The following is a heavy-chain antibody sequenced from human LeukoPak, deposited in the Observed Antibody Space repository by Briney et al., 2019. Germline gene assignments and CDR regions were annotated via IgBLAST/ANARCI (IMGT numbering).Heavy chain of an antibody. CDR2: IAHDGSYK. CDR1: GFTFSNYI. Sequence: PGGSLRLSCAASGFTFSNYIMHWVRQAPGKGLEWVALIAHDGSYKHCADSVEGRFTISRDNSKNTLYLQMNSLRGEDTAVYYCASEVGLTEFDYGAQETLATVSS. D-gene: IGHD1-26*01. V-gene: IGHV3-30-3*01. J-gene: IGHJ4*02. CDR3: ASEVGLTEFDY.